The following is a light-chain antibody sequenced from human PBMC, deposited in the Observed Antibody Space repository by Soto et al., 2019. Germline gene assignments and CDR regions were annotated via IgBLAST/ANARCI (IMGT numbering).Light chain of an antibody. J-gene: IGKJ1*01. Sequence: EIVLTQSPGTLSLSPGERATLSCRASQSVRSTYLAWYQQRPGQAPRLLISGASSRATGIPDRFSGSGSGTDFTLTISRLVPKDFAVYYCQQYRTSPPTFGQGTKVEIK. CDR1: QSVRSTY. CDR3: QQYRTSPPT. CDR2: GAS. V-gene: IGKV3-20*01.